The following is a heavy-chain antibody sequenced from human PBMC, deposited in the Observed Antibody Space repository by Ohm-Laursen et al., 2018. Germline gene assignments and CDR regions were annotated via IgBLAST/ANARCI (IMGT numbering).Heavy chain of an antibody. CDR1: GFTFSRHW. CDR3: ARGLLPH. V-gene: IGHV3-7*01. CDR2: INQGGSEE. J-gene: IGHJ4*02. Sequence: SLRLSCAASGFTFSRHWMTWVRQGPGKGLESLANINQGGSEEYYADSVKGRFTISRDNAKDSLYLQMNSLRAEDTAVYYCARGLLPHWGQGTLVTVSS.